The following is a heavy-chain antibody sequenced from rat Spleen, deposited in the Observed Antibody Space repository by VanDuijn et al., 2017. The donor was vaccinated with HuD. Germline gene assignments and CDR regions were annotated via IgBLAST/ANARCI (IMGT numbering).Heavy chain of an antibody. CDR2: ITNSGGST. CDR3: TRFLTGSHYFDY. D-gene: IGHD5-1*01. J-gene: IGHJ2*01. CDR1: GFTFSDYN. Sequence: EVQLVESGGGLVQPGRSLKLSCAASGFTFSDYNMAWVRQAPKKGLEWVASITNSGGSTYYRDSVKGRFTISRDNAKSTLYLQMDSLRSEDTATYYCTRFLTGSHYFDYWGQGVMVTVSS. V-gene: IGHV5S23*01.